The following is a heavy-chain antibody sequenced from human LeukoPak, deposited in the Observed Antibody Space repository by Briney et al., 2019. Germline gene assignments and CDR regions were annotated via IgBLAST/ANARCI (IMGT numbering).Heavy chain of an antibody. Sequence: SETLSLTCTVSGGSISNYYWSWIRQPPGKGLEWIGYIYDSGSTNYSPSLTSRVTISVDTSKNQFSLKLSSVTAADTAVYYCARHGAGGRNYYYYMDVWGKGTTVTVSS. V-gene: IGHV4-59*08. D-gene: IGHD2-15*01. CDR1: GGSISNYY. CDR2: IYDSGST. J-gene: IGHJ6*03. CDR3: ARHGAGGRNYYYYMDV.